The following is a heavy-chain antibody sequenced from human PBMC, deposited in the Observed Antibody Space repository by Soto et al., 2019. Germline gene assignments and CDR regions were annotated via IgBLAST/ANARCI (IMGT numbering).Heavy chain of an antibody. CDR1: GGSVSSGSYY. J-gene: IGHJ4*02. D-gene: IGHD5-18*01. CDR2: IYYSGST. Sequence: PSETLSLTCTVSGGSVSSGSYYWSWIRQPPGKGLEWIGYIYYSGSTNYNPSLKSRVTISVDTSKNQFSLKLSSVTAADTAVYYCAREMSVSRSYGLHDYWGQGTLVTVSS. CDR3: AREMSVSRSYGLHDY. V-gene: IGHV4-61*01.